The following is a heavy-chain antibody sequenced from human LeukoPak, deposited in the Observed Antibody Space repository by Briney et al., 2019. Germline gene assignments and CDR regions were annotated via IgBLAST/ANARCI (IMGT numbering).Heavy chain of an antibody. D-gene: IGHD1-14*01. CDR1: GYTFTNYG. Sequence: GASVKVSCKASGYTFTNYGISWVRQATGQGLEWMGWISAYNGNTKYASKFQGRVTMTTDTSTTTAYMELRSLRYDDTAVYYGARGNHRDADAFDIWGQGTMVTVSS. J-gene: IGHJ3*02. CDR2: ISAYNGNT. V-gene: IGHV1-18*01. CDR3: ARGNHRDADAFDI.